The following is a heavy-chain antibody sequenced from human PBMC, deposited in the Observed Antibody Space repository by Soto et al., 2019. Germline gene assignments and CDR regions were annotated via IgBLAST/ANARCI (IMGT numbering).Heavy chain of an antibody. CDR2: IYYSGST. V-gene: IGHV4-39*01. CDR1: SGSISGSSYY. J-gene: IGHJ5*02. D-gene: IGHD3-10*01. CDR3: ARHGITMVRGDDWFGP. Sequence: SGTLSLTCAVCSGSISGSSYYWGWIRKPPGKGLEWIGSIYYSGSTYYNPSLKSRVTISVDTSKNQSSLKLSSVTAADTAVYYCARHGITMVRGDDWFGPWGQGTLVTVSS.